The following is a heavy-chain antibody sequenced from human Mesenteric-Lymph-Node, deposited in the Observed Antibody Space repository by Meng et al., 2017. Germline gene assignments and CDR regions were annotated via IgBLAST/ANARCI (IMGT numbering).Heavy chain of an antibody. J-gene: IGHJ4*02. V-gene: IGHV3-7*01. CDR3: VRNIYISWNIFDY. D-gene: IGHD6-6*01. CDR2: IKQEGSEK. CDR1: GCTFRAHW. Sequence: SLKISCTGSGCTFRAHWLSRARQAPGKGPEWVATIKQEGSEKYYVDSLKGRLTIYRDNTKNSLYQAMNSLRVEDTAVYYCVRNIYISWNIFDYWGQGTAVTVSS.